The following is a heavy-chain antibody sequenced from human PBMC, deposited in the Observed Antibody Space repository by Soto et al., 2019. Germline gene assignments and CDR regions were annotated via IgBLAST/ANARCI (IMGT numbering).Heavy chain of an antibody. D-gene: IGHD1-26*01. CDR1: GFTFSSYG. CDR2: ISYDGSNK. V-gene: IGHV3-30*18. J-gene: IGHJ6*02. CDR3: AKDTGIVGATDYYYYGMDV. Sequence: PGGSLRLSCAASGFTFSSYGMHWVRQAPGKGLEWVAVISYDGSNKYYADSVKGRFTISRDNSKNTLYLQMNSLRAEDTAVYYCAKDTGIVGATDYYYYGMDVWGQGTTVTVSS.